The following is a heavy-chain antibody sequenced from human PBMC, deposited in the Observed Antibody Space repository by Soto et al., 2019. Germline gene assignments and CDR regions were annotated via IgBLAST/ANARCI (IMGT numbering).Heavy chain of an antibody. D-gene: IGHD5-18*01. Sequence: GGSLRLSCSASGFTFSSYAMHWVRQAPGKGLEYVSAISSNGGSTYYADSVKGRFTISRDNSKNTLYLQMSSLRAEDTAVYYCVNSRDDGYPEYFQHWGQGTLVTVLL. CDR1: GFTFSSYA. J-gene: IGHJ1*01. V-gene: IGHV3-64D*08. CDR2: ISSNGGST. CDR3: VNSRDDGYPEYFQH.